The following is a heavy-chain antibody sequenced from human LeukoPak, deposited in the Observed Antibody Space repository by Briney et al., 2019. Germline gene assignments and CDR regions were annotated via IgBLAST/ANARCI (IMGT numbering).Heavy chain of an antibody. CDR2: IIPIFGTA. V-gene: IGHV1-69*13. CDR1: GGTFSSYA. D-gene: IGHD6-13*01. Sequence: SVKVSCKASGGTFSSYAISWVRQAPGQGLEWMGGIIPIFGTANYAQKFQGRVTITADESTSTAYMELSSLRSEDTAVYYCARDQGGLAAAGTDLYNWFDPWGQGTLVTVSS. J-gene: IGHJ5*02. CDR3: ARDQGGLAAAGTDLYNWFDP.